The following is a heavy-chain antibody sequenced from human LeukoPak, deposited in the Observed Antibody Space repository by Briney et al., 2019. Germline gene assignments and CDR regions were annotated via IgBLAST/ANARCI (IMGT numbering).Heavy chain of an antibody. D-gene: IGHD3-16*01. Sequence: SETLSLTCTVSGGSISSYYGSWIRQPPGKGLEWIGYIYYSGSTNYNPSLKSRVTISVDTSKNQFSLKLSSVTAADTAVYYCASSVSGGELDYWGQGTLVTVSS. J-gene: IGHJ4*02. CDR2: IYYSGST. V-gene: IGHV4-59*01. CDR1: GGSISSYY. CDR3: ASSVSGGELDY.